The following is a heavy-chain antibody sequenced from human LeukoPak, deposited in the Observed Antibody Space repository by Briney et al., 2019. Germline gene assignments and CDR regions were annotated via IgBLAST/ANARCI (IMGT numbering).Heavy chain of an antibody. D-gene: IGHD1-26*01. Sequence: GGSLILSCTASGFTFSSSVMNWVRQAPGKGLEWVAFIRFDGSTQYYADSVKGRFTVSRDNSKNTLYLQMNSLRDEDTAVYYCATETRGSYSEYWGQGTLLTVSS. V-gene: IGHV3-30*02. J-gene: IGHJ4*02. CDR1: GFTFSSSV. CDR3: ATETRGSYSEY. CDR2: IRFDGSTQ.